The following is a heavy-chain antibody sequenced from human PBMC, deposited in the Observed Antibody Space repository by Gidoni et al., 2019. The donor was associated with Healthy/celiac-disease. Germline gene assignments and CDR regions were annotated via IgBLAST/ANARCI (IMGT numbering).Heavy chain of an antibody. CDR2: IRSKANSYAT. CDR1: GLTCCGSA. D-gene: IGHD2-21*01. V-gene: IGHV3-73*02. J-gene: IGHJ6*02. Sequence: EVQLVESGGGVVQPGGFLNRPGADSGLTCCGSAMHLFRTVSGKGLAWVGRIRSKANSYATAYAASVKGRFTISRDDSKNTAYLHMNRLKTEDTAVYYCTREDGEYIVVVIATYYYYYGMDVWGQGTTVTVSS. CDR3: TREDGEYIVVVIATYYYYYGMDV.